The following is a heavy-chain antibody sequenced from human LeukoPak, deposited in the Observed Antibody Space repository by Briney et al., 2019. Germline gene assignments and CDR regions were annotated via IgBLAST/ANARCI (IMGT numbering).Heavy chain of an antibody. D-gene: IGHD3-3*01. CDR2: IWYDGSNK. CDR1: GFTFSSYG. Sequence: GGSLRLSCAASGFTFSSYGMHWVRQAPGKGLEWVAVIWYDGSNKYYADSVKGRFTISRDNSKNTLYLQMNSLRAEDTAVYYCAKAWVFGVVTYYFDYWGQGTLVTVSS. V-gene: IGHV3-33*06. CDR3: AKAWVFGVVTYYFDY. J-gene: IGHJ4*02.